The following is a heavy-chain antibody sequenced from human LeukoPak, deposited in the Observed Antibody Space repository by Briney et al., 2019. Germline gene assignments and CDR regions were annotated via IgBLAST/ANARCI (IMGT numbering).Heavy chain of an antibody. CDR1: GYTLTELS. CDR2: FDPEDGET. Sequence: GPVKVSCKVSGYTLTELSMHWVRQAPGKGLEWMGGFDPEDGETIYAQKFQGRVTITRDTSASTAYMELSSLRSEDTAVYYCARDYTDGYAFDIWGQGTMVTVSS. D-gene: IGHD5-24*01. CDR3: ARDYTDGYAFDI. V-gene: IGHV1-24*01. J-gene: IGHJ3*02.